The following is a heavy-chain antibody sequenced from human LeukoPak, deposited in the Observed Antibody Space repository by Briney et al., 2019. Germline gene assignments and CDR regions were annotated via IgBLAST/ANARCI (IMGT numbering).Heavy chain of an antibody. D-gene: IGHD3-3*01. CDR2: INHSGTT. V-gene: IGHV4-34*01. J-gene: IGHJ4*02. CDR1: GRSFSGHY. Sequence: SETLSLTCALYGRSFSGHYYTWIRQPPGKGLEWIGEINHSGTTNCNPSLKSRVTISLDTSKNQFSMKLSSVTAADTAVYYCARGGTYDDFWLTDYWGQGTLVTVSS. CDR3: ARGGTYDDFWLTDY.